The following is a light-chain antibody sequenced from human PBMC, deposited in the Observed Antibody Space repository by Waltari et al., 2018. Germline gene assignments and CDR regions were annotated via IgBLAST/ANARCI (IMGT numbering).Light chain of an antibody. CDR1: QSLLHSNGYKH. V-gene: IGKV2-28*01. Sequence: DIEMIQSPLSLHVTPGEPASISCRASQSLLHSNGYKHLDLYVQKPGQSPQLLIYLGSTRASGVPDRFSGSGSGTDFTLKISRVEAEDVGIYYCMQGLLIPQTFGQGTKVEIK. CDR3: MQGLLIPQT. J-gene: IGKJ1*01. CDR2: LGS.